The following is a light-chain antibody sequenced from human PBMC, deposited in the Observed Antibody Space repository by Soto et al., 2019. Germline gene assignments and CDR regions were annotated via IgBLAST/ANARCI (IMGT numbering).Light chain of an antibody. CDR1: QSVSSSY. CDR2: GAS. V-gene: IGKV3-20*01. J-gene: IGKJ1*01. Sequence: EIVGTQSPGTLSLSPGERATLSCRASQSVSSSYLAWYQQKPGQAPRLLIYGASSRATGIPDRFSGSGSGTDFTLTISRLDPEDFAVYYCQQYVSSPPWTGGQGTKVQLK. CDR3: QQYVSSPPWT.